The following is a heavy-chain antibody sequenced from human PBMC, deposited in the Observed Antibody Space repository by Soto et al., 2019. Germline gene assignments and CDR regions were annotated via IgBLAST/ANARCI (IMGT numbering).Heavy chain of an antibody. CDR3: ARLPLDVVVVPAAVAWWFDP. Sequence: PSETLSLTCTVSGGSISSSNYYWGWIRQPPGKGLEWIGNIYYSGSTYYNPSLKGRLTISIDTSRNQISLKLSSVTAADTAVYYCARLPLDVVVVPAAVAWWFDPWGQGTLVTVSS. J-gene: IGHJ5*02. V-gene: IGHV4-39*01. CDR2: IYYSGST. CDR1: GGSISSSNYY. D-gene: IGHD2-2*03.